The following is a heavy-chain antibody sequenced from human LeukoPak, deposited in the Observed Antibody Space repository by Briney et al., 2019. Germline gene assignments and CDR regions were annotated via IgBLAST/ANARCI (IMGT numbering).Heavy chain of an antibody. J-gene: IGHJ4*02. CDR2: IGTAGDT. V-gene: IGHV3-13*01. CDR1: GFTFRSYD. CDR3: ARSGVTLPEFDY. Sequence: GGSLRLSCAASGFTFRSYDMHWVRQATGKGLEWVSAIGTAGDTYYPGSVKGRFTISRENAKNSLYLQMNSLRAGDTAVYYCARSGVTLPEFDYWGQGTLVTGSS. D-gene: IGHD3-10*01.